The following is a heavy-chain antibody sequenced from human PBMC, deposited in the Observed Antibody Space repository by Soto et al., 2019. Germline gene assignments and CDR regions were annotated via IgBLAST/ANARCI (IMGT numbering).Heavy chain of an antibody. V-gene: IGHV1-2*02. Sequence: QEQLVQSGAEVKKPGASVKVSCKASGYTFSGYYIHWLRQAPGQGLEWMGWINPNSGGTNYAQKCQGRVTVTRDTTTSTAYLELSRLTSDDTAVYYCARSLTEGYCTITGCYTRPLYGMDVWGQGTTVTLSS. CDR3: ARSLTEGYCTITGCYTRPLYGMDV. CDR1: GYTFSGYY. D-gene: IGHD2-2*02. J-gene: IGHJ6*02. CDR2: INPNSGGT.